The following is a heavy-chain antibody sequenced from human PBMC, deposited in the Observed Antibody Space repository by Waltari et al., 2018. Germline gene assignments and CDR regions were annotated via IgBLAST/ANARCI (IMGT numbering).Heavy chain of an antibody. CDR3: ARPAYYYDSSGYYSY. CDR1: GYSFTSYW. Sequence: EVQLVQSGAEVKKPGESLKISCKGSGYSFTSYWIGWVRQMPGKGLEWMGIIYPGDSDTRYSPSFQGKVTIAADKSISTAYLQWSSLKASDTAMYYCARPAYYYDSSGYYSYWGQGTLVTVSS. CDR2: IYPGDSDT. J-gene: IGHJ4*02. D-gene: IGHD3-22*01. V-gene: IGHV5-51*01.